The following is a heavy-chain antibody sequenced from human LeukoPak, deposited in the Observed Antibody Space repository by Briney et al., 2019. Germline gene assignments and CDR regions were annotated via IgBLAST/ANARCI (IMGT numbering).Heavy chain of an antibody. D-gene: IGHD6-13*01. Sequence: ASVKVSCKASGYTFTGYYMHWVRQAPGQGLEWMGWINPNSGGTNYAQKFQGRVTMTRDTSISTAYMELSRLRSDDTAVYYCAGEGQQPNLYYYYGMDVWGQGTTVTVSS. CDR1: GYTFTGYY. V-gene: IGHV1-2*02. J-gene: IGHJ6*02. CDR3: AGEGQQPNLYYYYGMDV. CDR2: INPNSGGT.